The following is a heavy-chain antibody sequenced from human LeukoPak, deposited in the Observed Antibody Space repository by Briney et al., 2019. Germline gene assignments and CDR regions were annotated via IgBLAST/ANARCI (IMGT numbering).Heavy chain of an antibody. D-gene: IGHD3-9*01. Sequence: GGSLSLFCAASGLTLSRHSMKWARHARGGGLECVSSIGSSSSYIYYAVSVKGRFTISRVNAKYSLYLQMNSLRAEDTAVYYCARDLLRDCDWMINLHYYVDFWGQGTLVTVSS. CDR2: IGSSSSYI. CDR1: GLTLSRHS. J-gene: IGHJ4*02. V-gene: IGHV3-21*01. CDR3: ARDLLRDCDWMINLHYYVDF.